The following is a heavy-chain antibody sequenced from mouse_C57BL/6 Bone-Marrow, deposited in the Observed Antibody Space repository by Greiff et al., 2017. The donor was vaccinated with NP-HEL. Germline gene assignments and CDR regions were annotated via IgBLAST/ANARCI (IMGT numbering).Heavy chain of an antibody. J-gene: IGHJ4*01. Sequence: EVKLMESGGGLVQPGGSLKLSCAASGFTFSDYYMYWVRQTPEKRLEWVAYISNGGGSTYYPDTVKGRFTISRDNAKNTLYLQMSRLKSEDTAMYYCARIYAVYAMDYWGQGTSVTVSS. CDR2: ISNGGGST. V-gene: IGHV5-12*01. CDR3: ARIYAVYAMDY. CDR1: GFTFSDYY. D-gene: IGHD2-3*01.